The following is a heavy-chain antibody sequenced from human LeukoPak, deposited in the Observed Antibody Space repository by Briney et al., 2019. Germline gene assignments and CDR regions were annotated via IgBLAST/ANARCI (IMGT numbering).Heavy chain of an antibody. D-gene: IGHD3-3*01. CDR2: INHSGST. Sequence: PSETLSLTCAVYGVSFSGYCWSWIRQPPGKGLEWIGEINHSGSTNYNPSLKSRVTISVDTSKNQFSLKLSSVTAADTAVYYCARGWNYGDYWGQGTLVTVSS. V-gene: IGHV4-34*01. J-gene: IGHJ4*02. CDR1: GVSFSGYC. CDR3: ARGWNYGDY.